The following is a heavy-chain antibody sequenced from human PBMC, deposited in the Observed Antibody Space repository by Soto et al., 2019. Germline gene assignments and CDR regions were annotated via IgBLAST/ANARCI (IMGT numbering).Heavy chain of an antibody. D-gene: IGHD3-10*01. CDR1: GFTFSNAW. V-gene: IGHV3-15*01. CDR2: IKSKTDGGAT. CDR3: TTYGPYASGSYAFDI. Sequence: EVQLVESGGGLVKPGGSLRLSCAASGFTFSNAWMSWVRQAPGKGLEWVGRIKSKTDGGATDYAATVKGRFTISRDDSKNTLYLQMNSRKTEDTDVYYCTTYGPYASGSYAFDIWGQGTMVTVSS. J-gene: IGHJ3*02.